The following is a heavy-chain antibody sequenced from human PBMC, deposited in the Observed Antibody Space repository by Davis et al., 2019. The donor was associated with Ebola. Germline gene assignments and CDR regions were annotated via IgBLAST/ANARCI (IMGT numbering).Heavy chain of an antibody. V-gene: IGHV3-23*01. D-gene: IGHD6-19*01. J-gene: IGHJ6*04. CDR2: ITSSGGGT. Sequence: GGSLRLSCSASGFIFSTYAMTLARQAPGKGLEWVSAITSSGGGTYYADSVKGRFTISRDNSKNTLYLQMTSLRVDDTAVYYCAKGGSGWPSDYSYGMGVWGIGTTVTVSS. CDR3: AKGGSGWPSDYSYGMGV. CDR1: GFIFSTYA.